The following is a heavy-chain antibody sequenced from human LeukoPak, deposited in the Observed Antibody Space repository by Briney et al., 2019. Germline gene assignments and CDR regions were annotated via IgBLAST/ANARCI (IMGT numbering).Heavy chain of an antibody. Sequence: GGSLRLSCAASGFTFSSYGVSWVRQAPGKGLEWVSGISVSGHRTYYADSVKGRFTISRDNSKSTLYLQMNSLRAEDTAVYYCAKDWGEYFDYVWGSFTSFDSWGQGTLVTVSS. CDR3: AKDWGEYFDYVWGSFTSFDS. D-gene: IGHD3-16*01. CDR2: ISVSGHRT. CDR1: GFTFSSYG. V-gene: IGHV3-23*01. J-gene: IGHJ4*02.